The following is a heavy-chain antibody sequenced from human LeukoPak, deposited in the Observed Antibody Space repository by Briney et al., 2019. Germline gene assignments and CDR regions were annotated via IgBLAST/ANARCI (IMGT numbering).Heavy chain of an antibody. D-gene: IGHD4-23*01. CDR1: VFTLSSYV. V-gene: IGHV3-64D*06. J-gene: IGHJ4*02. CDR2: ISSNGEST. Sequence: GSLSLSSSASVFTLSSYVTHWVWQAPGKGLEYVTDISSNGESTKYVYAEEGRFNITRDNSKNTLYLQMSSLRAEDTAVYYCVNELGGKFDYWGERPLLTVSS. CDR3: VNELGGKFDY.